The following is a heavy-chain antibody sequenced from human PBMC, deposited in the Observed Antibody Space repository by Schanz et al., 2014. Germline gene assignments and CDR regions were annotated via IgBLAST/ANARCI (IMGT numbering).Heavy chain of an antibody. J-gene: IGHJ4*02. Sequence: EVQLLESGGGLVQPGGSLRLSCAASGFSFSIFAMTWVRQAPGQGLEWVSTISGSGGDTYPADSVKGRFTISRDNAKNSLYLQMHSLRPEDTAVYYCARGGFTYHDFWSGSEGPDYWGQGTLVTVSS. V-gene: IGHV3-23*01. CDR2: ISGSGGDT. CDR1: GFSFSIFA. CDR3: ARGGFTYHDFWSGSEGPDY. D-gene: IGHD3-3*01.